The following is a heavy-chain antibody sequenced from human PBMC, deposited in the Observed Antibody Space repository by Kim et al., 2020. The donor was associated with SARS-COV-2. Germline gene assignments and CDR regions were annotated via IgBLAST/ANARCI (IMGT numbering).Heavy chain of an antibody. CDR3: ARGLHGYSSSWYFPPYYYYDGMDV. CDR1: GYSFTSYW. J-gene: IGHJ6*02. V-gene: IGHV5-51*01. CDR2: IYPGDSDT. D-gene: IGHD6-13*01. Sequence: GESLKISCKGSGYSFTSYWIGWVRQMPGKGLEWMGIIYPGDSDTRYSPSFQGQVTISADKSISTAYLQWSSLKASDTAMYYCARGLHGYSSSWYFPPYYYYDGMDVWGQGTTVTVSS.